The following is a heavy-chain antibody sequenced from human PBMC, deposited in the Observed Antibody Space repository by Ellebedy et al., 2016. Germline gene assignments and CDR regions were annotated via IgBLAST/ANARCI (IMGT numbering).Heavy chain of an antibody. CDR1: DGSINAYY. Sequence: SETLSLTXAVSDGSINAYYWNWIRQPPGNGLEWIGNIHFSGTTNYNPSLKSRFSISVDTSRNEFSLKVTSVTAADTAVYSCARGARRDGYLVGFDYWGQGILVTVSS. D-gene: IGHD5-24*01. J-gene: IGHJ4*02. CDR3: ARGARRDGYLVGFDY. V-gene: IGHV4-59*01. CDR2: IHFSGTT.